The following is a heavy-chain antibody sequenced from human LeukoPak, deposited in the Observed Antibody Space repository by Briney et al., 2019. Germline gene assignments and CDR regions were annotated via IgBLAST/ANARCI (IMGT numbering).Heavy chain of an antibody. Sequence: ASVKVSCKASGYTFTSSGISWGRQAPGQGLEWMGWMNPNNGNAGYAQKFQGRVTITRNTSINTAYMELNSLRSEDTAVYYCARAMRTAIDRHWFDPWGQGTLVTVSS. CDR1: GYTFTSSG. V-gene: IGHV1-8*03. D-gene: IGHD5-18*01. J-gene: IGHJ5*02. CDR2: MNPNNGNA. CDR3: ARAMRTAIDRHWFDP.